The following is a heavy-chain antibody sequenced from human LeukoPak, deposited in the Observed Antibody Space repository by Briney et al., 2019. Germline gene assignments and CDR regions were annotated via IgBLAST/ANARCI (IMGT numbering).Heavy chain of an antibody. V-gene: IGHV4-59*01. Sequence: SETLSLTCTVSGGSISSYYWSWIRQPPGKGLEWIGYIYYSGSTNYNPSLKSRVTIPVDTSKNQFSLKLSSVTAADTAVYYCAREGVEMATIRGFDYWGQGTLVTVSS. CDR3: AREGVEMATIRGFDY. CDR2: IYYSGST. D-gene: IGHD5-24*01. J-gene: IGHJ4*02. CDR1: GGSISSYY.